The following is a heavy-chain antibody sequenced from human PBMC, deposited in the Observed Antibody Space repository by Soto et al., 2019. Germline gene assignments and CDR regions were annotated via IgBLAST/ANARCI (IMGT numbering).Heavy chain of an antibody. D-gene: IGHD6-13*01. CDR1: RDSITGPS. Sequence: TLSLGPYLARDSITGPSWICLRQPAGKGLEWIGRIYTSGSTNYNPSLKSRVTMSVDTSKNQFSLKLSSVTAADTAVYYCARDYSTGPRADAFDIWGQWTMVT. J-gene: IGHJ3*02. CDR2: IYTSGST. V-gene: IGHV4-4*07. CDR3: ARDYSTGPRADAFDI.